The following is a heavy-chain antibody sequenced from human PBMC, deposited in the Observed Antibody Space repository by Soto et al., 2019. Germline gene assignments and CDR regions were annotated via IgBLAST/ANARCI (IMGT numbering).Heavy chain of an antibody. CDR1: GFTFSGSW. CDR3: ARGIFGSGTANDY. Sequence: EVQLVESGGGLVQPGGSLRLSGAASGFTFSGSWMHWVRQAPGKGLVWVSRINGDGSGTSYADFVKGRFTISRDDAKNTLFLQMNGLRAEDTAVYYRARGIFGSGTANDYWGQGTLVTVSS. J-gene: IGHJ4*02. CDR2: INGDGSGT. D-gene: IGHD3-10*01. V-gene: IGHV3-74*01.